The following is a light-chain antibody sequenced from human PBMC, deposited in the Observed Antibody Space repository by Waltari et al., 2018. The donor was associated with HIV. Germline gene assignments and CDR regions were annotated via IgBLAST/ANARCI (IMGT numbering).Light chain of an antibody. Sequence: QSALTQPRSVSGSPGQSVTISCTGTSSDVGGYSFVSWYQQHPNKAPKLIIYEFTKRPSGVPDCFAGSKSGNTASLTSSGLQAEDEADYYCCSYAGDPWVFGGGTKLTVL. CDR1: SSDVGGYSF. J-gene: IGLJ3*02. CDR2: EFT. V-gene: IGLV2-11*01. CDR3: CSYAGDPWV.